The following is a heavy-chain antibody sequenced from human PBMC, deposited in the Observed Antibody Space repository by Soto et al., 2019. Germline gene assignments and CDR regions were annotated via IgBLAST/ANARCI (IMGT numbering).Heavy chain of an antibody. V-gene: IGHV4-39*02. CDR2: IYYSGST. Sequence: PSETLSLTCTVSGGSISSSSYYWGWIRQAPGKGLEWIGRIYYSGSTYYNPSLKSRITISVDTSKNQFSLKLSSVTAADTAIYYCARDNKGFDYWGQGTLVTVSS. J-gene: IGHJ4*02. CDR3: ARDNKGFDY. CDR1: GGSISSSSYY.